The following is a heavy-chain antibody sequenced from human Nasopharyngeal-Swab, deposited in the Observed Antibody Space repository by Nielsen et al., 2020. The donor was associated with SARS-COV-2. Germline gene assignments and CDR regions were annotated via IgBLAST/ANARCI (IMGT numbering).Heavy chain of an antibody. CDR2: IYYSGST. D-gene: IGHD5-18*01. Sequence: GSLRLSCTVSGGSISSYYWSWIRQFPGKGLEWIGYIYYSGSTNYNPSLKSRVTISVDTSKDQFSLKLNSVTAADTAVYYCARSSGGYSYGVPYYFDYWGQGTLVTVSS. J-gene: IGHJ4*02. CDR3: ARSSGGYSYGVPYYFDY. V-gene: IGHV4-59*13. CDR1: GGSISSYY.